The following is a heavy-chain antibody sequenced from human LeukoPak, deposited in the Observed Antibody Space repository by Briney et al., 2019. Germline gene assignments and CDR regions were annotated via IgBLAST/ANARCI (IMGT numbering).Heavy chain of an antibody. V-gene: IGHV3-53*01. J-gene: IGHJ5*02. CDR3: ANDLSLGYLSTRYGSDP. D-gene: IGHD2-21*01. CDR1: GFTVGYNY. CDR2: IYNSGST. Sequence: GGSLRLSCAASGFTVGYNYMTWFRQAPGKGLEWVAAIYNSGSTYYADSVKGRFIIFRDNARNTLYLQMNSLRAEDTAVYYCANDLSLGYLSTRYGSDPWGQGTLVTVSS.